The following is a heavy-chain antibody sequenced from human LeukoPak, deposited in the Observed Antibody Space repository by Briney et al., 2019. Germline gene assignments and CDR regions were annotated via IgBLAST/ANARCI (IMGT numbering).Heavy chain of an antibody. CDR3: ARDRAGGIAVAGDY. CDR1: GYTFTLYY. J-gene: IGHJ4*02. CDR2: INPNSGTS. Sequence: ASVKVSCKTSGYTFTLYYVHWERQAPGQGPEWMGFINPNSGTSKYVQKFQDRVTMTRDTSINTVYMELSGLRSDDTAVYYCARDRAGGIAVAGDYWGQGTLVTVSS. D-gene: IGHD6-19*01. V-gene: IGHV1-2*02.